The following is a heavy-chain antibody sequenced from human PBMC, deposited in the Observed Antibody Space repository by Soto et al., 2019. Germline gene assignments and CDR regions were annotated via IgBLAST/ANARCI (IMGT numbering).Heavy chain of an antibody. Sequence: QVQLVESGGGVVQPGRSLRLSCAASGFTFSRYAMHWARQAPGKGLEWVTVISYDGSEKYYVDSVKGRFTSSRDNSRNEVYLQMNRLRGEDTAVYYCASGYSYGGFDPWGQGTLVTVS. D-gene: IGHD5-18*01. CDR2: ISYDGSEK. CDR1: GFTFSRYA. CDR3: ASGYSYGGFDP. J-gene: IGHJ5*02. V-gene: IGHV3-30-3*01.